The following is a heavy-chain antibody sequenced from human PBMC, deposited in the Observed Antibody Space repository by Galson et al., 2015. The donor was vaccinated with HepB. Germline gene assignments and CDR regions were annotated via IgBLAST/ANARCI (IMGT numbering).Heavy chain of an antibody. Sequence: CAISGDSVSSNSAAWNWIRQSPSRGLEWLGRTYYRSKWYNDYAVSVKGRIAINPDTSKNQFSLQLNSMTPEDTAVYYCVGDHWYFDVWGCGTLVTVSS. V-gene: IGHV6-1*01. CDR1: GDSVSSNSAA. CDR3: VGDHWYFDV. CDR2: TYYRSKWYN. J-gene: IGHJ2*01.